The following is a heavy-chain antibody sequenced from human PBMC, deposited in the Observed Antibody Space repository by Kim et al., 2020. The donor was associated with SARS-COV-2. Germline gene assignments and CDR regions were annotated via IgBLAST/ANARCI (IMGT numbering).Heavy chain of an antibody. D-gene: IGHD3-16*01. V-gene: IGHV4-4*08. CDR1: GDSIRSYY. CDR2: VYNGGTT. Sequence: SETLSLTCTVSGDSIRSYYCSWIRQSPGKGLEWIGYVYNGGTTNYNPSLRGRVTISLDTSRSQFSLNLNSVTASDTAIYYCATSLGALSVDVWGHGTKVTVSS. CDR3: ATSLGALSVDV. J-gene: IGHJ6*02.